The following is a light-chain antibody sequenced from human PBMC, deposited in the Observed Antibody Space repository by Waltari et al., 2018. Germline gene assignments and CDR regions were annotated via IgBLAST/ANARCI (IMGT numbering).Light chain of an antibody. CDR2: DVS. CDR3: SSYIDSSTLEL. J-gene: IGLJ2*01. CDR1: SIYVGDYTY. V-gene: IGLV2-14*03. Sequence: QSALTHPAYVSGSHGQATPTPCTRISIYVGDYTYVTRYQQHPGKAPKLMIYDVSNRPSGVSNRFSGSKSGNTASLTISGLQAEDEADYYCSSYIDSSTLELFGGGTSLTVL.